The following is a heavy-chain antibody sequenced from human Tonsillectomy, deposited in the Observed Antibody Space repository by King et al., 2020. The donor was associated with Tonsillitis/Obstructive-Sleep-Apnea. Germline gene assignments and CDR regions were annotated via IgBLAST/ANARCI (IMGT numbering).Heavy chain of an antibody. D-gene: IGHD2-21*02. CDR1: GYSFTSYW. Sequence: VQLVESGAELKKPGESLKISCKGSGYSFTSYWIGWVRQMPGNGLEWMGVIYPGDSDTRYSPSFHGQVTISVNKSISTAYLQWSGLKASDTAIYYCARRGVTGYYYYYYMDVWGKGTTVTVSS. J-gene: IGHJ6*03. CDR2: IYPGDSDT. V-gene: IGHV5-51*01. CDR3: ARRGVTGYYYYYYMDV.